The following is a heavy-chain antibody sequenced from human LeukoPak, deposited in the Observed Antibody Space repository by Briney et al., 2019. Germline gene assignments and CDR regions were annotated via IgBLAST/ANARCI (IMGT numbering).Heavy chain of an antibody. D-gene: IGHD6-19*01. CDR1: GYTFTSYA. V-gene: IGHV1-3*03. CDR2: INAGNGNT. Sequence: GASVKASCTASGYTFTSYAMHWVRQAPGQRLEWMGWINAGNGNTKYSQEFQGRVTITRDTSASAVYMELSSLRSDDMAVYYCARVVRYSSGPLTDLLPYYFDYWGQGTLVTVSS. J-gene: IGHJ4*02. CDR3: ARVVRYSSGPLTDLLPYYFDY.